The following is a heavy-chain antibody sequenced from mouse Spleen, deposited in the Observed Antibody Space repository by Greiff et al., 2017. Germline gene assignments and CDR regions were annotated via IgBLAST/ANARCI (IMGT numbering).Heavy chain of an antibody. J-gene: IGHJ2*01. CDR2: IYPGDGDT. CDR3: AREDYDGYYFDY. Sequence: VKLQQSGPELVKPGASVKISCKASGYAFSSSWMNWVKQRPGKGLEWIGRIYPGDGDTNYNGKFKGKATLTADKSSSTAYMQLSSLTSEDSAVYFCAREDYDGYYFDYWGQGTTLTVSS. D-gene: IGHD2-4*01. CDR1: GYAFSSSW. V-gene: IGHV1-82*01.